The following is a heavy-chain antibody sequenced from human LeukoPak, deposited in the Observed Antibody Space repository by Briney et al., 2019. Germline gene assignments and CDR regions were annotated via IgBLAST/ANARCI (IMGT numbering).Heavy chain of an antibody. J-gene: IGHJ4*02. V-gene: IGHV4-4*02. CDR3: ARGPGSPYSSSWSDY. Sequence: SGTLSLTCAVSGGSISSSNWWSWVRQPPGKGLEWIGEIYHSGSTNYNPSLKSRVTISVDKSKNQFSLKLSSVTAADTAVYYCARGPGSPYSSSWSDYWGQGTLVTVSS. D-gene: IGHD6-13*01. CDR2: IYHSGST. CDR1: GGSISSSNW.